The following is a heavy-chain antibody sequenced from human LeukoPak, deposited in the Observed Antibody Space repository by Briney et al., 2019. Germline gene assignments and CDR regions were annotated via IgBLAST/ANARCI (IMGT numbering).Heavy chain of an antibody. CDR3: ARDGERRGYSGYEMGNDY. Sequence: PSETLSLTCTVSGGSISSYYWSWIRQPPGKGLEWIGYIYYSGSTNYNPSLKSRVTISVDTSKNQFSLKLSSVTAADTAVYYCARDGERRGYSGYEMGNDYWGQGTLVTVSS. CDR2: IYYSGST. V-gene: IGHV4-59*12. D-gene: IGHD5-12*01. CDR1: GGSISSYY. J-gene: IGHJ4*02.